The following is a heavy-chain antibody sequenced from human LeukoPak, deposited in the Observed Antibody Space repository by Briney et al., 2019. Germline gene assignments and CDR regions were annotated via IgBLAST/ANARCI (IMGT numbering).Heavy chain of an antibody. CDR1: GYTFTSYG. J-gene: IGHJ4*02. CDR3: ARHGYGDYGDYTHDY. Sequence: ASVKVSCKASGYTFTSYGISWVRQAPGQGLEWMGWISAYNGNTNYAQKLQGRVTMTTDTSTSTAYMELRSLRSDDTAVYYCARHGYGDYGDYTHDYWGQGTLVTVSS. V-gene: IGHV1-18*01. D-gene: IGHD4-17*01. CDR2: ISAYNGNT.